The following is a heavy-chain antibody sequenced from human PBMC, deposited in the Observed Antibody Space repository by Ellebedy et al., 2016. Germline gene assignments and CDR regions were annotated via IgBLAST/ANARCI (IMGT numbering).Heavy chain of an antibody. D-gene: IGHD5-18*01. CDR1: GGSISSYY. V-gene: IGHV4-59*12. CDR3: ARTDSYGYHGY. CDR2: IYYSGST. Sequence: SETLSLXXTVSGGSISSYYWSWIRQPPGKGLEWIGYIYYSGSTYYNPSLKSRVTISVDTSKNQFSLKLSSVTAADTAVYYCARTDSYGYHGYWGQGTLVTVSS. J-gene: IGHJ4*02.